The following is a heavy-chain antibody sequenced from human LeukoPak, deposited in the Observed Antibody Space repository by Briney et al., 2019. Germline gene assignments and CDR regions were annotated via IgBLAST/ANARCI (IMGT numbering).Heavy chain of an antibody. V-gene: IGHV4-34*01. CDR1: GGSFSGYY. J-gene: IGHJ3*02. D-gene: IGHD2-15*01. CDR3: ARLLRYCSGGSCPSAFDI. CDR2: INHSGST. Sequence: SETLSLTCAVYGGSFSGYYWSWIRQPPGKGLEWIGEINHSGSTNYNPSLKSRVTISVDTSKNQFSLKLSSVTAADTAVYYCARLLRYCSGGSCPSAFDIWGQGTMVTVSS.